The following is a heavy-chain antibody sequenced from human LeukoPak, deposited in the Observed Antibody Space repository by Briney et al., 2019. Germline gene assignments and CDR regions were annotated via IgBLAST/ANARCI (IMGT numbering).Heavy chain of an antibody. D-gene: IGHD2-21*02. J-gene: IGHJ4*02. V-gene: IGHV1-46*01. CDR2: INPTGGST. CDR1: GYTFTSYY. CDR3: ARDHYHKIHSVMVTAPDY. Sequence: ASVKVSCKASGYTFTSYYMHWVRQAPGEGLEWMGIINPTGGSTSYAQKFQGRVTMTRDTSTSTVYMELSSLRSEDTAVYYCARDHYHKIHSVMVTAPDYWGQGTLFIVSS.